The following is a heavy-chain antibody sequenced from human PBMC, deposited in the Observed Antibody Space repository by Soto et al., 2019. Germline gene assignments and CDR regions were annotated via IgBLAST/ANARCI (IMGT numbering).Heavy chain of an antibody. CDR2: INHRGSA. CDR1: GGSFSGYY. Sequence: SETLSLTCAVYGGSFSGYYWSWIRQPPGKGLEWIGEINHRGSANYNPSLQSRVTISVDTSKNQFSLKLTSVTAADTATYYCARNYCSRRTCYLFFAYSGQGALVTVSS. CDR3: ARNYCSRRTCYLFFAY. J-gene: IGHJ4*01. D-gene: IGHD2-15*01. V-gene: IGHV4-34*01.